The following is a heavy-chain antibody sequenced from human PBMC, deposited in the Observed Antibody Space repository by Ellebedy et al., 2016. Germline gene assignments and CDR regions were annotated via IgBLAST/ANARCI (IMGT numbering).Heavy chain of an antibody. J-gene: IGHJ3*02. CDR3: ARVPYYDILTGYFRDAFDI. Sequence: SETLSLTXVVYGGSFSGYYWSWIRQPPGKGLEWIGEINHSGNTNYNSSLESRVTVSVDTSKNQFSLEMTSVTAADTAVYYCARVPYYDILTGYFRDAFDIWGQGTMVTVSS. CDR1: GGSFSGYY. D-gene: IGHD3-9*01. CDR2: INHSGNT. V-gene: IGHV4-34*01.